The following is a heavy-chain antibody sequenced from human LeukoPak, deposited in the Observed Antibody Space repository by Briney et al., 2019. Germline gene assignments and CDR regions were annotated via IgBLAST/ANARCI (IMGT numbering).Heavy chain of an antibody. V-gene: IGHV1-18*01. Sequence: ASVKVSCKASGYTFSSYGIAWVRQAPGQGLEWIGWISGYNGNTNYAQKLQSRVSMTTDTSTTTAYMELRSLTSDDTALYYCARSSLGMITAGPFDCWGQGTLVTVSS. J-gene: IGHJ4*02. CDR2: ISGYNGNT. CDR3: ARSSLGMITAGPFDC. D-gene: IGHD3-16*01. CDR1: GYTFSSYG.